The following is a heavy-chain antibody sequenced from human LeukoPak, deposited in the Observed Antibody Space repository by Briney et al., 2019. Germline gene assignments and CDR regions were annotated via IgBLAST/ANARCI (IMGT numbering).Heavy chain of an antibody. CDR2: IYTSGST. Sequence: SETLSLTCTVSGGSISSSSYYWSWIRQPAGKGLEWIGRIYTSGSTNYNPSLKSRVTMSVDTSKNQFSLKLSSVTAADTAVYYCARDGDFWSGYGGDWNWFDPWGQGTLVTVSS. D-gene: IGHD3-3*01. CDR1: GGSISSSSYY. CDR3: ARDGDFWSGYGGDWNWFDP. J-gene: IGHJ5*02. V-gene: IGHV4-61*02.